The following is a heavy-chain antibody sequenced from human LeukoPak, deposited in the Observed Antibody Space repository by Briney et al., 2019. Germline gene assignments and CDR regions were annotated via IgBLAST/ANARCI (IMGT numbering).Heavy chain of an antibody. D-gene: IGHD3-22*01. CDR3: ARDSGGRYYYDSSGYLPFDY. CDR2: ISAYNGNT. V-gene: IGHV1-18*01. CDR1: GYTFTSYG. Sequence: ASVKVSCKASGYTFTSYGISWVRQAPGQGLEWMGWISAYNGNTNYAQKLRGRVTMTTDTSTSTAYMELRSLRSDDTAVYYCARDSGGRYYYDSSGYLPFDYWGQGTLVTVSS. J-gene: IGHJ4*02.